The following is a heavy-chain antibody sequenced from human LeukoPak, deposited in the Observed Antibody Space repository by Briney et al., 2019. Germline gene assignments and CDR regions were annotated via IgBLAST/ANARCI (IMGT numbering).Heavy chain of an antibody. CDR2: IWYDGSNK. V-gene: IGHV3-33*01. J-gene: IGHJ5*02. CDR3: ARDYYGDYARWFDP. D-gene: IGHD4-17*01. Sequence: PGGSLRLSCAASGFTFSSYGMHWVRQAPGKGLEWVAVIWYDGSNKYYADSVKGRFTISRDSSKNTLYLQMNSLRAEDTAVYYCARDYYGDYARWFDPWGQGTLVTVSS. CDR1: GFTFSSYG.